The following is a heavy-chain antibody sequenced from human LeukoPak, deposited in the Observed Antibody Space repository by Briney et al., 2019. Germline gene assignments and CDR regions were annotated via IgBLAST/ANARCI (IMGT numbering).Heavy chain of an antibody. CDR1: GGSISSSSYY. Sequence: SETLSLTCTVSGGSISSSSYYWGWIRQPPGKGLEWIGSIYYSGSTYYNPSLKSRVTISVDTSKNQFSLKLSSVTAADTAVYYCARWTRSFDYWGQGTLVTVSS. D-gene: IGHD3/OR15-3a*01. J-gene: IGHJ4*02. CDR3: ARWTRSFDY. CDR2: IYYSGST. V-gene: IGHV4-39*01.